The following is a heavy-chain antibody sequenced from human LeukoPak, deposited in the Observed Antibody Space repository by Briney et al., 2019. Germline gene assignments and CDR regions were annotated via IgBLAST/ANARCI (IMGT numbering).Heavy chain of an antibody. CDR2: ISSSSSYI. CDR3: ASRISSGSYFFDY. J-gene: IGHJ4*02. Sequence: GGSLRLSCAASGFSFSRYSMSWVRQAPGKGLEWVSLISSSSSYIYYADSLKGRSTISRDNAKNLVYLQMNSLRAEDTAVYYCASRISSGSYFFDYWGQGTLVTVSS. CDR1: GFSFSRYS. D-gene: IGHD1-26*01. V-gene: IGHV3-21*01.